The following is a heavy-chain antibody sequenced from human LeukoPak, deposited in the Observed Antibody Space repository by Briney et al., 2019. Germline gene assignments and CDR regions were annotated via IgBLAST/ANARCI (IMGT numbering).Heavy chain of an antibody. Sequence: GGSLRLSCVASGFTFSNYAMTWVRQAPGKGLAWVSTISDSGGTAFYADSVKGRFTISRDNSENTLYLQMNSLRAEDTAVYYCARGIQLGPMDVWGKGTTVTVSS. CDR1: GFTFSNYA. D-gene: IGHD5-18*01. CDR3: ARGIQLGPMDV. V-gene: IGHV3-23*01. J-gene: IGHJ6*03. CDR2: ISDSGGTA.